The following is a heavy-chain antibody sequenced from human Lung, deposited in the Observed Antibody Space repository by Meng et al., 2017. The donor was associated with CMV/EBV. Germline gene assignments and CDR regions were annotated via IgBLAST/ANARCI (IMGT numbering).Heavy chain of an antibody. Sequence: QGRLQGWGPGLVKPSGTLSLPCAVSGGSISSSNWWSWVRQPPGKGLEWIGEIYHSGSTNYNPSLKSRVTISVDKSKNQFSLKLSSVTAADTAVYYCASFPPPGKQWLVTDYWGQGTLVTVSS. CDR1: GGSISSSNW. CDR2: IYHSGST. V-gene: IGHV4-4*02. J-gene: IGHJ4*02. CDR3: ASFPPPGKQWLVTDY. D-gene: IGHD6-19*01.